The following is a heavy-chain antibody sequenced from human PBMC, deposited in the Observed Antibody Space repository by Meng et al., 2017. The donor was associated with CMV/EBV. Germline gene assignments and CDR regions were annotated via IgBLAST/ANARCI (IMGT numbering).Heavy chain of an antibody. CDR2: IYYSGST. CDR1: GGSISSSSYY. V-gene: IGHV4-39*07. CDR3: ARDRRGFLDY. Sequence: HLRLQESGPGLFKPPEPLSPPSTVSGGSISSSSYYWGWIRQPPGKGLEWIGSIYYSGSTYYNPSLKSRVTISGDTSKNQFSLKLSSVTAADTAVYYCARDRRGFLDYWGQGTLVTVSS. J-gene: IGHJ4*02. D-gene: IGHD3-10*01.